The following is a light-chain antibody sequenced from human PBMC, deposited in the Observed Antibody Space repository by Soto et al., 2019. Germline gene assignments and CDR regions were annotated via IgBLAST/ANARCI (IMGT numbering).Light chain of an antibody. Sequence: EIVMAQSPATLSVSSGERATLSCRASQSVRSKLAWYQQKPGQAPRLLIYGASSRATGIPDRISGSGSGTDFTLTISRLEPEDFAVYYCQQYGSPPQTFGQGTKVDIK. CDR3: QQYGSPPQT. J-gene: IGKJ1*01. V-gene: IGKV3-20*01. CDR2: GAS. CDR1: QSVRSK.